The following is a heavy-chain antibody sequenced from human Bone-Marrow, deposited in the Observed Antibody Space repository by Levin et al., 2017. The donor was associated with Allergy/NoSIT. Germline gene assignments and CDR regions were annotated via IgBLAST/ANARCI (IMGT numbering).Heavy chain of an antibody. CDR3: ARSTYGSLDY. V-gene: IGHV3-74*01. CDR2: INADGNKV. J-gene: IGHJ4*02. D-gene: IGHD4-17*01. Sequence: GGSLRLSCVASGFTFSNYWMHWVRQAPGKGLVWVSRINADGNKVSYAGSLRGRVTVSRDNAKNTLYLQVNSLRDEDTAVYYCARSTYGSLDYWGQGTLATVSS. CDR1: GFTFSNYW.